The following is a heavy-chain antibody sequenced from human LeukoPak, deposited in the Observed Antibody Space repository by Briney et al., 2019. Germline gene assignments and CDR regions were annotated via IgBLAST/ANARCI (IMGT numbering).Heavy chain of an antibody. J-gene: IGHJ6*03. CDR1: GYTFTGYY. V-gene: IGHV1-69*05. CDR2: IIPIFGTA. CDR3: ARESFQVAGPDSGYYYMDV. Sequence: ASVKVSCKASGYTFTGYYIHWVRQAPGQGLEWMGRIIPIFGTANYAQKFQGRVTITTDESTSTAYMELSSLRSEDTAVYYCARESFQVAGPDSGYYYMDVWGKGTTVTVSS. D-gene: IGHD6-19*01.